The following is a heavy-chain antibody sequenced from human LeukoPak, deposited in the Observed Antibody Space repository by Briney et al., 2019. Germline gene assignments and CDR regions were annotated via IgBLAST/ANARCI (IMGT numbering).Heavy chain of an antibody. Sequence: GASVKVSCKASGYTFTSYGISWVRQAPGQGLEWMGWISAYSGNTNYAQRLQGRVTMTTDTSTSTAYMELRSLRSDDTAVYYCAREYSSGYPACFDYWGQGTLVTVSS. CDR2: ISAYSGNT. J-gene: IGHJ4*02. CDR1: GYTFTSYG. CDR3: AREYSSGYPACFDY. V-gene: IGHV1-18*01. D-gene: IGHD3-22*01.